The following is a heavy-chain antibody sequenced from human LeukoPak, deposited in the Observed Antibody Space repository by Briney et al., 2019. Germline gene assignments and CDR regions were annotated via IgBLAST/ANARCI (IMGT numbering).Heavy chain of an antibody. V-gene: IGHV3-66*01. Sequence: GGSLRLSCAASEFSVGSNYMTWVRQAPGKGLEWVSLIYSGGSTYYADSVKGRFTISRDNSKNTLYLQMNSLRADDTAVYYCARGGYSSTLYGRYQHWGQGTLVTVSP. CDR2: IYSGGST. D-gene: IGHD6-13*01. CDR3: ARGGYSSTLYGRYQH. J-gene: IGHJ1*01. CDR1: EFSVGSNY.